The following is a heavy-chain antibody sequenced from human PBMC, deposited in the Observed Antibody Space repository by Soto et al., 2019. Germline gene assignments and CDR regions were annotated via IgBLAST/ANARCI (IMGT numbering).Heavy chain of an antibody. CDR3: ARARYSSSWDPSAGYYYYGMDV. CDR2: IIPIFGTA. V-gene: IGHV1-69*13. CDR1: GGTFSSYA. D-gene: IGHD6-13*01. Sequence: VASVKVSCKASGGTFSSYAISWVRQAPGQGLEWMGGIIPIFGTANYAQKFQGRVTITADESTSTAYMELSSLRSEDTAVYYCARARYSSSWDPSAGYYYYGMDVWGQGTTVTVS. J-gene: IGHJ6*02.